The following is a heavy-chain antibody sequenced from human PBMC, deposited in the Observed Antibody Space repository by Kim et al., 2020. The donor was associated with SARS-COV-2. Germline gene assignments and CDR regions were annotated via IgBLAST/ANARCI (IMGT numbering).Heavy chain of an antibody. CDR3: ARDVTTSWYFDL. J-gene: IGHJ2*01. CDR2: IYYSGST. D-gene: IGHD4-17*01. V-gene: IGHV4-59*01. Sequence: SETLSLTCTVSGGSISSYYWSWIRQPPGKGLEWIGYIYYSGSTNYNPSLKSRVTISVDTSKNQFSLKLSSVTAADTAVYYCARDVTTSWYFDLWGRGTLVTVSS. CDR1: GGSISSYY.